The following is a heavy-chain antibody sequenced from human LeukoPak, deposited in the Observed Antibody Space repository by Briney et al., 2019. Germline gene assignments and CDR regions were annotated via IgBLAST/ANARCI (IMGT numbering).Heavy chain of an antibody. CDR2: IYYSGST. D-gene: IGHD1-7*01. CDR1: GGSISSSSYY. Sequence: SETLSLTCTVSGGSISSSSYYWGWIRQPPGKGLEWIGSIYYSGSTYYNPSLKSRVTISVDTSKNQFSLKLSSVTAADTAVYYCARQSITGTILGVYYFDYWGQGTLVTVSS. V-gene: IGHV4-39*01. J-gene: IGHJ4*02. CDR3: ARQSITGTILGVYYFDY.